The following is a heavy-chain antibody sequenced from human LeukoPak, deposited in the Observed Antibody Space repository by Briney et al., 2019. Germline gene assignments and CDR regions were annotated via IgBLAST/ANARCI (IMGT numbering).Heavy chain of an antibody. CDR2: ISDDGVNK. CDR3: ARVWEVQYYFDH. CDR1: RFTFSSYY. D-gene: IGHD1-26*01. J-gene: IGHJ4*02. Sequence: GGSLRLSCAASRFTFSSYYMYWVRQAPGKGLEWVAVISDDGVNKYYADSVKGRFTISRDNSKKTLYLQMNNLRAEDTAVYYCARVWEVQYYFDHWGQGTLVTVSS. V-gene: IGHV3-30-3*01.